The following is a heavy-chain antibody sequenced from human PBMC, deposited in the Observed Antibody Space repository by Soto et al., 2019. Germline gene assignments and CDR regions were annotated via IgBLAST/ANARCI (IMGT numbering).Heavy chain of an antibody. J-gene: IGHJ6*03. CDR2: IYYSGST. V-gene: IGHV4-31*03. CDR3: ARDRRGRDNVFLDYYYYYYYMDV. D-gene: IGHD3-3*01. CDR1: GGSVSSGSYY. Sequence: SETLSLTCTVSGGSVSSGSYYWSWIRQPPGKGLEWIGYIYYSGSTYYNPSLKSRVTISVDTSKNQFSLKLSSVTAADTAVYYCARDRRGRDNVFLDYYYYYYYMDVWGKGTTVTVSS.